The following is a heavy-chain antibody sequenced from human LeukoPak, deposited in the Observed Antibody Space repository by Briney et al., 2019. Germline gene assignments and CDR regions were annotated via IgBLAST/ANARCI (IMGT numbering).Heavy chain of an antibody. CDR2: IKEDESDE. CDR3: ARWRGRQSEFDY. Sequence: PGGSLRLSCEASGVTFSSDCMSWVRQAPGKGLEWVAYIKEDESDEYYVNSVRGRFTASRDNAKNSVNLQMNSLRVEDTAVYYCARWRGRQSEFDYWGQGTLVTVSS. J-gene: IGHJ4*02. V-gene: IGHV3-7*01. D-gene: IGHD1-1*01. CDR1: GVTFSSDC.